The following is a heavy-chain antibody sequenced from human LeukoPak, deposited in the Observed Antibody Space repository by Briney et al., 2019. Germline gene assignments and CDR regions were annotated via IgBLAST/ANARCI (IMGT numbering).Heavy chain of an antibody. Sequence: SETLSLTCAVYGGSFSGYYWSWVRQPPGKGLEWIWEINHSGSTNYNPSPKSGVTISVDTSKKQFFLKLSSVTAADTAVYYCAKVFYPAAGTGRVDFPFDYWGQGTLVTVSS. CDR3: AKVFYPAAGTGRVDFPFDY. J-gene: IGHJ4*02. D-gene: IGHD6-13*01. CDR1: GGSFSGYY. V-gene: IGHV4-34*01. CDR2: INHSGST.